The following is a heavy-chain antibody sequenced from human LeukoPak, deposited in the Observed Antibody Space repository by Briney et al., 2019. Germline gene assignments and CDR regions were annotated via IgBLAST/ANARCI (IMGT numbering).Heavy chain of an antibody. V-gene: IGHV1-69*13. D-gene: IGHD3-10*01. CDR3: ARSGLYGSKHFDY. CDR2: IIPIFGTA. CDR1: GGTFSSYA. Sequence: ASVKVSCKASGGTFSSYAISWVRQAPGQGLEWMGGIIPIFGTANYAQKFQGRVTITADESTSTAYMELSRLRSDDTAVYYCARSGLYGSKHFDYWGQGTLVTVSS. J-gene: IGHJ4*02.